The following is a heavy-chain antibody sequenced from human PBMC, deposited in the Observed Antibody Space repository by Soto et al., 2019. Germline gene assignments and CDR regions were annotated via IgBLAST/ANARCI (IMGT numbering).Heavy chain of an antibody. CDR2: ISGSGGST. J-gene: IGHJ4*02. V-gene: IGHV3-23*01. Sequence: GGSLRLSCAASGFTFSSYAMSWVRQAPGKGLEWVSAISGSGGSTYYADSVKGRFTISRDNSKNTLYLQMNILRAEDKAVYYCAKDFHRSGSYFCYFDYWGQGTLVTVSS. CDR1: GFTFSSYA. CDR3: AKDFHRSGSYFCYFDY. D-gene: IGHD1-26*01.